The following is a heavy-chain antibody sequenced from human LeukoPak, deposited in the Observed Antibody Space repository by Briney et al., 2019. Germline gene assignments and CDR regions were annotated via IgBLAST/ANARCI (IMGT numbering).Heavy chain of an antibody. CDR2: ISSSGSTI. J-gene: IGHJ4*02. CDR1: GFTFSSYE. Sequence: GGSLRLSCAASGFTFSSYEMNWVRQAPGKGLEWVSYISSSGSTIYYADSVKGRFTISRDNAKNSLYLQMNSLRAEDTAVYYCARHSSGLQDYWGQGTLVTVSS. D-gene: IGHD6-19*01. V-gene: IGHV3-48*03. CDR3: ARHSSGLQDY.